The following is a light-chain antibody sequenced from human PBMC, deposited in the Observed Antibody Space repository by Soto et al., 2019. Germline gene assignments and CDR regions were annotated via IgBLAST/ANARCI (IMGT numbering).Light chain of an antibody. V-gene: IGKV3-15*01. CDR1: QSVSSN. Sequence: EIVMTQSPATLSVSPGERATLSCRASQSVSSNLAWYQQKPVQAPRLLIYGASTRATGIPARFSGSGSGTEFTLTISSLQSEDFAVYYCQQYTNWPPYTFGQGTKLEIK. CDR2: GAS. J-gene: IGKJ2*01. CDR3: QQYTNWPPYT.